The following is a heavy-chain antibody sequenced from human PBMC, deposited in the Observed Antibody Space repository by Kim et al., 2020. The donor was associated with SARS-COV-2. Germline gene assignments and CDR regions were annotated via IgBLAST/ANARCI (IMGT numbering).Heavy chain of an antibody. CDR2: INHSGST. J-gene: IGHJ6*02. CDR3: ARLGRVGATIGLRYYYYGMDV. V-gene: IGHV4-34*01. D-gene: IGHD1-26*01. CDR1: GGSFSGYY. Sequence: SETLSLTCAVYGGSFSGYYWSWIRQPPGKGLEWIGEINHSGSTNYNPSLKSRVTISVDTSKNQFSLKLSSVTAADTAVYYCARLGRVGATIGLRYYYYGMDVWGQGTTVTVSS.